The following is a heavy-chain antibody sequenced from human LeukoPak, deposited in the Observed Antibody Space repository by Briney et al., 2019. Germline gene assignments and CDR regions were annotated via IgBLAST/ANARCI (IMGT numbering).Heavy chain of an antibody. CDR3: ARDREDGYNYGYFDY. D-gene: IGHD5-24*01. J-gene: IGHJ4*02. CDR1: GGSISSYY. V-gene: IGHV4-59*01. CDR2: IYYSGST. Sequence: SETLSLTCTVSGGSISSYYWSWIQQPPGKGLEWIGYIYYSGSTNYNPSLKSRVTISVDTSKNQFSLKLSSVTAADTAVYYCARDREDGYNYGYFDYWGQGTLVTVSS.